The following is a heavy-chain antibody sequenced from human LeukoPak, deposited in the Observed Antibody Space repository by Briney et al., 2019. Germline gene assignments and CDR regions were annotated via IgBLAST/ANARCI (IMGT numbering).Heavy chain of an antibody. Sequence: SETLSLTCTVSGYSISSGYYWGWIRQPPGKGLEWIGSIYHSGSTYYNPSLKSRVTISVDTSKNQFSLQLNSVTPEDTAVYYCARDLLRDDYGGMYFDYWGQGTLVTVSS. CDR2: IYHSGST. J-gene: IGHJ4*02. D-gene: IGHD4-23*01. V-gene: IGHV4-38-2*02. CDR1: GYSISSGYY. CDR3: ARDLLRDDYGGMYFDY.